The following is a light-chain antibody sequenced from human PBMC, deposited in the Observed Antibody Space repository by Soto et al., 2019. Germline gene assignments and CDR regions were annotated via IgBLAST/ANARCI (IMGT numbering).Light chain of an antibody. J-gene: IGKJ4*01. Sequence: EVVMTQSPGTLSVSLGESATLSCRASQSVDGYLAWYQQKPGQAPRLLIYGASNRATGIPARFSGSGSGTDFTLTISSLEPEDFAVYYCQQRSNWPPLTFGGGTKVDIK. V-gene: IGKV3-11*01. CDR2: GAS. CDR3: QQRSNWPPLT. CDR1: QSVDGY.